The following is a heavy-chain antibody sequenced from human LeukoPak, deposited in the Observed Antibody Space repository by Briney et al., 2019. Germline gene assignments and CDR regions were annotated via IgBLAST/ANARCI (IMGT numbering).Heavy chain of an antibody. D-gene: IGHD3-22*01. J-gene: IGHJ3*02. CDR2: INPKSGAT. CDR3: ACLYYDSSVTEPTRAFDI. V-gene: IGHV1-2*02. CDR1: GYTFTDYY. Sequence: ASVKVSCKASGYTFTDYYMHWVRQAPGQGLEWMGWINPKSGATNYTQKFQGRVTMTRDTSISTAYMEMSRLRSDDTAVYYCACLYYDSSVTEPTRAFDIWGQGTMVTVSS.